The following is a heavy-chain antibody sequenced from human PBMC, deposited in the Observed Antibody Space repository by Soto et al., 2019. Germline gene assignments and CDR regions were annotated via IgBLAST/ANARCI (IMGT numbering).Heavy chain of an antibody. CDR2: FYYSENT. CDR1: GGSISSRSYS. J-gene: IGHJ4*02. D-gene: IGHD5-12*01. Sequence: PSETLSLTCSVSGGSISSRSYSWGWIRQPPGEGLEWIGTFYYSENTYYNPSLKSRVSISVDMSKNQFSLKVSSVTAADTAVYYCARHPHGGDDWYFDYWGQGILVTVSS. CDR3: ARHPHGGDDWYFDY. V-gene: IGHV4-39*01.